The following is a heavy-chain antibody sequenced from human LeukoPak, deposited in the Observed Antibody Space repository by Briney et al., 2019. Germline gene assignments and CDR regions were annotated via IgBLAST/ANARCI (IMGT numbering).Heavy chain of an antibody. CDR3: ARDRRDGSSWYFNAFDI. V-gene: IGHV3-11*06. J-gene: IGHJ3*02. D-gene: IGHD6-13*01. CDR1: GFTFSDYY. Sequence: GGSLRLSCAASGFTFSDYYMSWIRQAPGKGLEWVSSISSSSSYIYYADSVKGRFTISRDNAKNSLYLQMNSLRAEDTAVYYCARDRRDGSSWYFNAFDIWGQGTMVTVSS. CDR2: ISSSSSYI.